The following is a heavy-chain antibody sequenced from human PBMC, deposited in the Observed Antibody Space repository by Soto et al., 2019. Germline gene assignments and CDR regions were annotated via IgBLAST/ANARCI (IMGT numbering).Heavy chain of an antibody. J-gene: IGHJ4*02. D-gene: IGHD5-12*01. V-gene: IGHV4-59*01. Sequence: SETLSLTCTVSGASISSSYWSWIRQSPERGLEWIAYVYHTGATNYNPSLKSRVPISLDTSKGQFSLNLTSLTTADTAAYFCARGGNRYSNVASGVGGFDYWGQGSLVTVSS. CDR1: GASISSSY. CDR2: VYHTGAT. CDR3: ARGGNRYSNVASGVGGFDY.